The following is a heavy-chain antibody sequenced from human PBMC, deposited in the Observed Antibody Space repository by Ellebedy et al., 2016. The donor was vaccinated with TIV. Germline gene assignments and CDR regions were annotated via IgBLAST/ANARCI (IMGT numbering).Heavy chain of an antibody. CDR2: ISGSGGST. CDR3: ASGQYCTDAVRKGRFEF. Sequence: GESLKISCAASGFTFSSYGMSWVRQAPGKGLEWVSGISGSGGSTYYADSVKGRFTISRDNSKNTLYLQMNSLRADDTAVYYCASGQYCTDAVRKGRFEFWGQGTLVTVSS. D-gene: IGHD2-8*01. CDR1: GFTFSSYG. V-gene: IGHV3-23*01. J-gene: IGHJ4*02.